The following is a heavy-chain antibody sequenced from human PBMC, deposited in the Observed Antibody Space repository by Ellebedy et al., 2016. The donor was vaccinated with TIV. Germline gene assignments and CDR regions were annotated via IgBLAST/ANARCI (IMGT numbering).Heavy chain of an antibody. D-gene: IGHD4-17*01. V-gene: IGHV1-3*01. CDR3: ARGSSAPTVTIRALFY. Sequence: ASVKVSXXASGYTFTSYAMHWVRQAPGQRLEWMGWINAGNGNTKYSQKFQGRVTITRDTSASTAYMELSSLRSEDTAVYYCARGSSAPTVTIRALFYWGQGTLVTVSS. CDR1: GYTFTSYA. CDR2: INAGNGNT. J-gene: IGHJ4*02.